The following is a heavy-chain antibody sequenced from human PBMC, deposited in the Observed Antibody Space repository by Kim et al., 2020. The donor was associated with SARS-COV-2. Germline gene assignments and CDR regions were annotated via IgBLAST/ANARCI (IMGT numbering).Heavy chain of an antibody. J-gene: IGHJ3*02. CDR2: IKQDGNQK. CDR1: GFTFSSYW. D-gene: IGHD6-19*01. V-gene: IGHV3-7*01. CDR3: ARDGDLYSSGKNAFDI. Sequence: GALRLSCAASGFTFSSYWMTWVRQAPGKGLEWVANIKQDGNQKYYVDSVKGRFTISRDNAKNSLYLQMNRLRAEDTAVYYCARDGDLYSSGKNAFDIWGQGTMVTVSS.